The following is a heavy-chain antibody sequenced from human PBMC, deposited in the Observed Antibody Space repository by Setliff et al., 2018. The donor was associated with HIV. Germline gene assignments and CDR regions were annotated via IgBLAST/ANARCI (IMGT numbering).Heavy chain of an antibody. CDR2: IYFTGSS. D-gene: IGHD4-17*01. CDR1: GGSISTYY. V-gene: IGHV4-59*01. J-gene: IGHJ3*01. Sequence: SETLSLTCTVSGGSISTYYWSWIRQPPGKGLEWIGSIYFTGSSDNNPSLKSRVTLSVDTSKHQFSLKLSSVTAADTAVYFCARVQMAYAAFDVWGQGTMVTVSS. CDR3: ARVQMAYAAFDV.